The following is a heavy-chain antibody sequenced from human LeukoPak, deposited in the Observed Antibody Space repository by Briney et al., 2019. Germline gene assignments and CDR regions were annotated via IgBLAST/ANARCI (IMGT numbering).Heavy chain of an antibody. CDR1: GFSFRNYA. V-gene: IGHV3-23*01. Sequence: PGGSLRLSCAASGFSFRNYAMSWVRQAPGKGLEWVRSISDSGNKIYYADSVKGRFTISRDNSKNILYLEMNSLGAEDTALYYCARTIWFGDLLDYFDPWGQGTLVTVSS. CDR3: ARTIWFGDLLDYFDP. D-gene: IGHD3-10*01. J-gene: IGHJ5*02. CDR2: ISDSGNKI.